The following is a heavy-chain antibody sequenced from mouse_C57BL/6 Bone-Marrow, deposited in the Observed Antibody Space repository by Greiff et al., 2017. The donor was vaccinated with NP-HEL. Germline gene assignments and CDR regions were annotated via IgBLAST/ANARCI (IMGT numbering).Heavy chain of an antibody. CDR2: ISSGGSYT. J-gene: IGHJ3*01. D-gene: IGHD1-1*01. CDR1: GFTFSSYG. Sequence: EVQRVESGGDLVKPGGSLKLSCAASGFTFSSYGMSWVRQTPDKKLEWVATISSGGSYTYYPDRVKGRFSISSDNAKNTLFLQMSSLKSEDSARYYGARPDYYYGSIWFAYWGQGTLVTVSA. V-gene: IGHV5-6*01. CDR3: ARPDYYYGSIWFAY.